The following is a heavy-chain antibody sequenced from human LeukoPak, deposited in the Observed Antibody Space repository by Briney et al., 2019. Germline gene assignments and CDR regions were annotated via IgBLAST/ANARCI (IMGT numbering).Heavy chain of an antibody. CDR2: INNSRST. J-gene: IGHJ5*02. Sequence: SETLSLTCAVYGGSFSGYYWSWIRQPPGKGLEWIGEINNSRSTNYNPSLKSRVTISVDTSKNQFSLKLSSVTAADTAVYYCARGRIKYCSGGSCYSGSGWFDPWGQGTLVTVSS. CDR1: GGSFSGYY. D-gene: IGHD2-15*01. CDR3: ARGRIKYCSGGSCYSGSGWFDP. V-gene: IGHV4-34*01.